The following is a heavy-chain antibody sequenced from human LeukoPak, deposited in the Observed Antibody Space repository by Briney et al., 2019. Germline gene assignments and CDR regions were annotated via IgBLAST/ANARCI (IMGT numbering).Heavy chain of an antibody. Sequence: GGSLRLSCEATGFAFSNYGMSWVRQAPGRGLEWVSSIGGSGLPTYYADSVKGRFTISRDNSKNTLYLQMNSLRAEDTAVYYCAKMRVGYCSSTSCFLFDYWGQGTLVTVSS. CDR1: GFAFSNYG. V-gene: IGHV3-23*01. D-gene: IGHD2-2*01. CDR3: AKMRVGYCSSTSCFLFDY. J-gene: IGHJ4*02. CDR2: IGGSGLPT.